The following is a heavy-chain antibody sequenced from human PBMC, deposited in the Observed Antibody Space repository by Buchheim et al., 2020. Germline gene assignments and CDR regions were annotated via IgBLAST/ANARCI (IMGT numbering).Heavy chain of an antibody. CDR3: ARALRDTAMVTKWYFDY. CDR2: INPSGGST. CDR1: GYTFTSYY. J-gene: IGHJ4*02. D-gene: IGHD5-18*01. V-gene: IGHV1-46*01. Sequence: QVQLVQSGAEVKKPGASVKVSCQASGYTFTSYYLHWVRQAPGQGLEWMGIINPSGGSTSYAQKFQGRVTMTRDTSTSTVYMELSSLRSEDTAVYYCARALRDTAMVTKWYFDYWGQGTL.